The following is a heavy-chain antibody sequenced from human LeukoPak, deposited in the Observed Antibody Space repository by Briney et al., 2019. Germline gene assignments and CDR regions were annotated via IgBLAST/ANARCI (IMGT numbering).Heavy chain of an antibody. J-gene: IGHJ4*02. V-gene: IGHV4-34*01. CDR2: ISHSGST. Sequence: SETLSLTCAVYGGSFSDYYWTWIRQPPGKGLEGIGEISHSGSTHYNPSLKSRITMSVDTSKNQFSLKLTSVTAADTAVYYCARGYEAAVAGSNFWGQGTLVTVSS. CDR3: ARGYEAAVAGSNF. CDR1: GGSFSDYY. D-gene: IGHD6-19*01.